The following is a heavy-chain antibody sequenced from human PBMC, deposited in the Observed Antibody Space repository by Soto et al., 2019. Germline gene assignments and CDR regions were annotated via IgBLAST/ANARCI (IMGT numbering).Heavy chain of an antibody. J-gene: IGHJ4*02. Sequence: QVQLQESGPGLVKPSETLSLTCIVSGDSVSSGSYFWYWIRQPPGKGLEWFGYIYYSGSTSYNPPLKSRVTISVDTSKNQFSLRLRSVTAADTAVYYCARASDPTSSWPSLDYWGQGALVTVSS. CDR2: IYYSGST. CDR3: ARASDPTSSWPSLDY. V-gene: IGHV4-61*01. D-gene: IGHD6-13*01. CDR1: GDSVSSGSYF.